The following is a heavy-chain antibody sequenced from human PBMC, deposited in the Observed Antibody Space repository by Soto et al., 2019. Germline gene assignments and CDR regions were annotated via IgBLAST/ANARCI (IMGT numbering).Heavy chain of an antibody. CDR2: INHSGST. CDR3: ARLYYYYYYMDV. V-gene: IGHV4-34*01. CDR1: GGSFSGYY. Sequence: SETLSLTCAVYGGSFSGYYWSWIRQPPGKGLEWIGEINHSGSTNYTPSLKSRVTISVDTSKNQFSLKLSSVTAADTAVYYCARLYYYYYYMDVWGKGTTVTVSS. J-gene: IGHJ6*03.